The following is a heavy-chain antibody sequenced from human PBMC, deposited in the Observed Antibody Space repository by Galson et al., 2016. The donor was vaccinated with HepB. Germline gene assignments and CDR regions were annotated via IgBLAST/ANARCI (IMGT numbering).Heavy chain of an antibody. CDR1: GFTFGEYA. CDR3: TRDRGNSAFLRGDY. J-gene: IGHJ4*02. D-gene: IGHD3-10*01. V-gene: IGHV3-49*03. Sequence: SLRLSCATSGFTFGEYAMSWFRLAPGKGLEWVAVISSAAYSGTPDYAASVKGRFIISRGDSKGVAYLQMDSLKTEDTAVYYWTRDRGNSAFLRGDYWGQGTLGTVSS. CDR2: ISSAAYSGTP.